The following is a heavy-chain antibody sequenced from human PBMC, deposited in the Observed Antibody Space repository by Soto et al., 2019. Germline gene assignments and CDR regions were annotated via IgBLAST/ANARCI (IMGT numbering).Heavy chain of an antibody. CDR1: GGTFSSYA. CDR2: IIPIFGTA. D-gene: IGHD3-16*01. V-gene: IGHV1-69*12. J-gene: IGHJ6*02. CDR3: AEGGDVSYYYYYGMDV. Sequence: QVQLVQSGAAVKKPGSSVKVSCKASGGTFSSYAISWVRQAPGQGLEWMGGIIPIFGTANYAQKFQGRVTITADESTSXAYMELSSLRSEDTAVYYCAEGGDVSYYYYYGMDVWGQGTTVTVSS.